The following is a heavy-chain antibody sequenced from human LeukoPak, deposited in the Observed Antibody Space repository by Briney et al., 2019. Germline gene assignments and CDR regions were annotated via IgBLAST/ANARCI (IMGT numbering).Heavy chain of an antibody. CDR2: INHSGST. D-gene: IGHD3-16*02. CDR1: GGSISRHY. J-gene: IGHJ4*02. Sequence: PSETLSLTCTVSGGSISRHYWSWIRQPPGKGLEWIGEINHSGSTNYNPSLKSRVTISVDTSKNQFSLKLSSVTAADTAVYYCARVTFGGVIVDWGQGTLVTVSS. V-gene: IGHV4-34*01. CDR3: ARVTFGGVIVD.